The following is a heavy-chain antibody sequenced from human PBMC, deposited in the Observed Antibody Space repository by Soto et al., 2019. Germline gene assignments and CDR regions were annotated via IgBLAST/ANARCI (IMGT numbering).Heavy chain of an antibody. D-gene: IGHD5-18*01. CDR1: GFTFSSYS. Sequence: GGSLRLSCAASGFTFSSYSMNWVRQAPGRGLEWVSYISSSSSTIYYADSVKGRFTISRDNAKNSLYLQMNSLRAEDTAVNYCASTFLWSRETAGAGWLDYWGQGTLVTVSS. V-gene: IGHV3-48*01. CDR3: ASTFLWSRETAGAGWLDY. CDR2: ISSSSSTI. J-gene: IGHJ4*02.